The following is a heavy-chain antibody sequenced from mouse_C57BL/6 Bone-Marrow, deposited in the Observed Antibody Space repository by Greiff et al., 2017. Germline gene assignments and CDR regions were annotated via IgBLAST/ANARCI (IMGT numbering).Heavy chain of an antibody. V-gene: IGHV5-17*01. CDR1: GFTFSDYG. D-gene: IGHD1-1*01. J-gene: IGHJ4*01. Sequence: DVKLVESGGGLVKPGGSLKLSCAASGFTFSDYGMHWVRQAPEKGLEWVAYISSGSSTIYYADTVKGRFTISRDNAKNTLFLQMTSLRSEDTAMYYCATLYYGSRDYYAMDYWGQGTSVTVSS. CDR3: ATLYYGSRDYYAMDY. CDR2: ISSGSSTI.